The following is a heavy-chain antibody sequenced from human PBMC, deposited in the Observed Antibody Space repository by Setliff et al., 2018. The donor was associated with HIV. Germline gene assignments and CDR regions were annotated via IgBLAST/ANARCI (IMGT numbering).Heavy chain of an antibody. D-gene: IGHD3-16*01. V-gene: IGHV1-69-2*01. CDR1: GYIFPDYY. CDR2: IDPDRGDT. CDR3: AWGTQRPIDS. Sequence: GASVKVSCKVSGYIFPDYYIQWARQAPGKGLEWMGLIDPDRGDTVYAEKFQGRVTITADRSIDIAYMKLSSLTSEDTAMYFCAWGTQRPIDSWGQGTLVTVSS. J-gene: IGHJ4*02.